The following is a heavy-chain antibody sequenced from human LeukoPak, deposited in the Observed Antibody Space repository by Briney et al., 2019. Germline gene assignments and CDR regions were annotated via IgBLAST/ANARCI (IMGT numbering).Heavy chain of an antibody. CDR3: ARSGNDAIPGDMDV. V-gene: IGHV3-30-3*01. CDR2: ISYDGSNK. D-gene: IGHD2-8*01. J-gene: IGHJ6*04. CDR1: GFTFSSYA. Sequence: GGSLRLSCAASGFTFSSYAMHWVRQAPGKGLEWVAVISYDGSNKYYADSVKGRFTISRDNAKNSLYLQMNSLRAEDTAVYYCARSGNDAIPGDMDVWGKGTTVTVSS.